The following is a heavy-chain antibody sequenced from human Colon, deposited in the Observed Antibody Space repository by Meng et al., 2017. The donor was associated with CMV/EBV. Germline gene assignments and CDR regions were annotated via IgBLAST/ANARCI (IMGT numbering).Heavy chain of an antibody. J-gene: IGHJ4*02. CDR2: INPQTGST. Sequence: RLQSGAEGKRPGASVKVSCKASGDTFTGYYIHWVRQAPGQGLEWIGWINPQTGSTYFAQKFQGRVTMTSDTSISTAYMELSSLTSDDTAIYYCIKEDWYFDFWGQGTLVTVSS. CDR1: GDTFTGYY. CDR3: IKEDWYFDF. V-gene: IGHV1-2*02. D-gene: IGHD2-21*01.